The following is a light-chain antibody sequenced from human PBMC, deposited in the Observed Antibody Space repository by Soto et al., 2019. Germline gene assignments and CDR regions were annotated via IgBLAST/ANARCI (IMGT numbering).Light chain of an antibody. CDR3: GPWDPRLSVVV. CDR1: GSNIGKND. J-gene: IGLJ2*01. Sequence: QSVLTQPPSVTAAPGQKVTISCSGSGSNIGKNDVSWYLQLPGAAPKLLIYYTTKRPPGIPDRFSGSKSGTSATLGITGLQTGEEADYICGPWDPRLSVVVFGGGTKVTVL. CDR2: YTT. V-gene: IGLV1-51*01.